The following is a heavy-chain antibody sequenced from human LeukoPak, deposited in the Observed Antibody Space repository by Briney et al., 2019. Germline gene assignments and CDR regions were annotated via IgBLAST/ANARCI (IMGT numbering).Heavy chain of an antibody. V-gene: IGHV4-59*01. CDR1: GGSTSSDY. CDR3: ARSPAGRYYDCR. Sequence: SETLSLTCTVAGGSTSSDYWSWIRQPPGKGLEWIGYMSNSGNTKYNPSLKSRATISVDTSKNQFSLKVSSVTAADTAVYYCARSPAGRYYDCRWGQGTLVTVPS. J-gene: IGHJ4*02. CDR2: MSNSGNT. D-gene: IGHD3-3*01.